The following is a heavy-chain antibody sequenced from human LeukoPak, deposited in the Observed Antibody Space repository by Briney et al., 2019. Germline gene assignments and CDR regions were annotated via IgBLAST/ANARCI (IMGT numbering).Heavy chain of an antibody. J-gene: IGHJ5*02. CDR2: IIPIFGTA. V-gene: IGHV1-69*05. CDR1: GGTFSNYA. Sequence: SVKVSCKASGGTFSNYAISWVRQAPGQGLEWMGGIIPIFGTANYAQKFQGRVTITTDESTSTAYMELSSLRSEDTAVYYCARGRSSSANCFDPWGQGTLVTVSS. D-gene: IGHD6-6*01. CDR3: ARGRSSSANCFDP.